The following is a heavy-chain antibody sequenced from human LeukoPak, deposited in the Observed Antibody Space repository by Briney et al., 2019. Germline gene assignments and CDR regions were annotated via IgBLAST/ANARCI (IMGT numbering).Heavy chain of an antibody. CDR2: IDPDGSNT. D-gene: IGHD3-22*01. CDR1: GFTFSSYW. CDR3: VRSHYFAGSGYYYDY. V-gene: IGHV3-74*01. J-gene: IGHJ4*02. Sequence: GGSLRLSWAASGFTFSSYWTHWVRQAPGKGLVWVSRIDPDGSNTNCADSVKGRFTISRDNAKNTMDLQMISLRDEDTSVYYCVRSHYFAGSGYYYDYWGQGTLVTVSS.